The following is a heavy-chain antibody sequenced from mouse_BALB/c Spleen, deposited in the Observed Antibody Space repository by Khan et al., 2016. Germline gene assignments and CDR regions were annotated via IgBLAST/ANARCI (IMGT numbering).Heavy chain of an antibody. J-gene: IGHJ2*01. CDR3: APNWDFDY. Sequence: VQLKQSGPELVKPGASVKMSCKASGYTFTSYVMHWVKQKPGQGLEWIGYINPYNDGTEYNEKFKGKATLTSDESSSTAYMALSSLTSEDSAVDYCAPNWDFDYWGQGTTLTVSS. CDR1: GYTFTSYV. CDR2: INPYNDGT. V-gene: IGHV1S136*01. D-gene: IGHD4-1*01.